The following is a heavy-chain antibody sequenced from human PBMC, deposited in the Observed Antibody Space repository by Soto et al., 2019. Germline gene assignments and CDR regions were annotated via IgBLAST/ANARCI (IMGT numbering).Heavy chain of an antibody. V-gene: IGHV3-48*02. CDR1: GFTFSAYS. CDR3: ERGSPGGYGLDV. D-gene: IGHD3-10*01. Sequence: EVQLVESGGGLVQPGGSLRLSCATSGFTFSAYSMNWVRQAPGTGLAWVSYISSSSINIYYADSVKGRFTISRDNAKNSLDLQVSSLIDEDTAVYYCERGSPGGYGLDVWGQGTTVTVSS. CDR2: ISSSSINI. J-gene: IGHJ6*02.